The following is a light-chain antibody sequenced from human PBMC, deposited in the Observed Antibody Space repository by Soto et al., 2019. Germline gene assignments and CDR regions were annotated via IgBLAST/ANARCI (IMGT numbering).Light chain of an antibody. V-gene: IGLV2-14*02. Sequence: QSALTQPASVSGSPGQSITISCTRTSNDFGTYYFVSWYQQHPDKAPKLIIYDGTERPSGVSNRFSGSKSGNTASLTISGLQAEDEAHYYCCSYISSSWVFGGGTKLTVL. CDR1: SNDFGTYYF. J-gene: IGLJ3*02. CDR3: CSYISSSWV. CDR2: DGT.